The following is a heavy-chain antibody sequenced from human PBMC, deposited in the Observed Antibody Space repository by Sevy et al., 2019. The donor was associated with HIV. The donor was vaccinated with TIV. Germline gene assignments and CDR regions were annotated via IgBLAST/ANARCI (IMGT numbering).Heavy chain of an antibody. CDR3: NTDPIILLLVTNGLDV. D-gene: IGHD2-8*02. V-gene: IGHV3-15*01. J-gene: IGHJ6*02. CDR2: IKAKADGGTI. CDR1: GFTLSYAW. Sequence: GGSLRLSCAASGFTLSYAWMSWVRQAPGKGLEWIGRIKAKADGGTIEYAAPVKGRFTISRDDSKNTLYLQMNSLKTEDTAVYYCNTDPIILLLVTNGLDVWGQGSTVTVSS.